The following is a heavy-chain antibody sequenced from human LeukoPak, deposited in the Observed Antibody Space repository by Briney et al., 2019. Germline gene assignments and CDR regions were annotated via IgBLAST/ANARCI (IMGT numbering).Heavy chain of an antibody. Sequence: GGSLRLSCAGSRDGHTRHTMHWIRRAPGKGLEWISYIRSTGDYIFYADSVKGRFTISRDNARTSVYLQMSSLRVEDTAVYYCAREYDSRARFDSWGQGTLVTVSS. J-gene: IGHJ4*02. V-gene: IGHV3-21*05. CDR3: AREYDSRARFDS. D-gene: IGHD6-13*01. CDR1: RDGHTRHT. CDR2: IRSTGDYI.